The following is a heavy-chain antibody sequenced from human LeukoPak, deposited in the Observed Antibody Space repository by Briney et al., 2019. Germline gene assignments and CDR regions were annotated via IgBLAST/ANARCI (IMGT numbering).Heavy chain of an antibody. D-gene: IGHD2-21*01. CDR1: GFTFSKYW. CDR2: IKEDGSEK. Sequence: GGSLRLSCAASGFTFSKYWMSWVRQAPGKGLEWVANIKEDGSEKYYVDSVKGRFTVSRDNAKNSLFLQLNSLRVEDTAVYYCATYRATSWGEGALVTVSS. V-gene: IGHV3-7*03. J-gene: IGHJ5*02. CDR3: ATYRATS.